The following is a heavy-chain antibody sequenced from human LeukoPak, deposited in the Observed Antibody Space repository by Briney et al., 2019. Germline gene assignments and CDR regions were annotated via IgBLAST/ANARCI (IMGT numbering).Heavy chain of an antibody. J-gene: IGHJ3*02. Sequence: GGSLRLSCAASGFTFSSYGMHWVRQAPGKGLEWVAVISYDGSNKYYADSVKGRFTISRDNSKNTMFLQMNSLSADDTAVYYCARDGLVPTGVNGAFDIWGQGTLVTVSS. CDR3: ARDGLVPTGVNGAFDI. CDR2: ISYDGSNK. D-gene: IGHD2-8*01. CDR1: GFTFSSYG. V-gene: IGHV3-30*03.